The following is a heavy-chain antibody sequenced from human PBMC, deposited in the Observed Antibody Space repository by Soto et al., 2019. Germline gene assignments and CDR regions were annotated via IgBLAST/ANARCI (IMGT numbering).Heavy chain of an antibody. CDR1: GGSISSYY. D-gene: IGHD6-19*01. Sequence: QVQLQESGPGLVKPSETLSLTCTVSGGSISSYYWSWIRQPPGKGREWIANIYYSGSTNHNPSLTSRVTRSIDTSKHQFSLKLGSVTAADTAVYYCARGRYSSDWYVDSWGQGTLVTVSS. V-gene: IGHV4-59*01. CDR2: IYYSGST. J-gene: IGHJ4*02. CDR3: ARGRYSSDWYVDS.